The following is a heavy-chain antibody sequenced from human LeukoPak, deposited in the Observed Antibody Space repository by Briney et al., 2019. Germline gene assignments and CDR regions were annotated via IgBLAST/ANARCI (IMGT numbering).Heavy chain of an antibody. CDR1: GFTFSSYG. D-gene: IGHD6-19*01. Sequence: SGRSLRLSCAASGFTFSSYGMHWVRQAPGKGLVWVSRISGDGIVTNYADSVKGRFTISRDNAKNTLYLQMNSLRAEDTAVYFCARDPSASSGWYDYWGQGTLVTVSS. J-gene: IGHJ4*02. CDR2: ISGDGIVT. CDR3: ARDPSASSGWYDY. V-gene: IGHV3-74*01.